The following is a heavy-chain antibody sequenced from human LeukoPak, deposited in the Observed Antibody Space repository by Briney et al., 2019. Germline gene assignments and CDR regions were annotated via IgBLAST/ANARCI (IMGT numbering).Heavy chain of an antibody. D-gene: IGHD6-13*01. CDR3: AREISSSWYW. J-gene: IGHJ4*02. V-gene: IGHV4-39*07. CDR1: GGSISSSSYY. CDR2: IYYSVST. Sequence: PSETLSLTCTVSGGSISSSSYYWGWIRQPPGKGLEWIGRIYYSVSTYYNPSRKSRVTISVDTSKNQFSLKLSSVTAAETAVYYCAREISSSWYWWGQGPVVTVSS.